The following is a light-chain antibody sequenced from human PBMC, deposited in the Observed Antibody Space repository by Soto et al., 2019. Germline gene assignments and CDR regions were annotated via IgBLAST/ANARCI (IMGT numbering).Light chain of an antibody. CDR3: HQYNNYPWT. CDR2: DAS. CDR1: QRISEW. J-gene: IGKJ1*01. V-gene: IGKV1-5*01. Sequence: IQLTQSPSTLSSSVGDRVTLTCRASQRISEWLAWYKQKPGKAPKLLSYDASSLQTGVPSRFSGSGSGTEFTLTISSLKPDDFDTYYCHQYNNYPWTFGQGTKVDIK.